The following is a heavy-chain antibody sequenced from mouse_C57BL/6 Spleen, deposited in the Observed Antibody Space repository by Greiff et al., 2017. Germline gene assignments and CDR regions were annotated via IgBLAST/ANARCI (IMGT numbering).Heavy chain of an antibody. J-gene: IGHJ3*01. Sequence: QVQLKESGPGLVAPSQSLSITCTVSGFSLTSYGVDWVRQSPGKGLEWLGVIWGVGSTNYNSALKSRLSISKDNSKSQVFLKMNSLQTDDTAMYYCAGGGVIYYDYGGFAYWGQGTLVTVSA. D-gene: IGHD2-4*01. CDR1: GFSLTSYG. CDR2: IWGVGST. V-gene: IGHV2-6*01. CDR3: AGGGVIYYDYGGFAY.